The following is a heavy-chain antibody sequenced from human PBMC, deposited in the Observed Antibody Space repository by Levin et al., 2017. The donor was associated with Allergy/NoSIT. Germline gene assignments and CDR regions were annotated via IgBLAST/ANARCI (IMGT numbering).Heavy chain of an antibody. CDR3: ARRGTRDYYYYMDV. Sequence: GGSLRLSCLGSGSSFTSYWIGWVRQMPGKGLEWMGIIYPGDSDTRYSPSFQGQVTISADKSISTAYLQWSSLKASDTAIYYCARRGTRDYYYYMDVWGKGTTVTVSS. CDR2: IYPGDSDT. CDR1: GSSFTSYW. D-gene: IGHD1-1*01. V-gene: IGHV5-51*01. J-gene: IGHJ6*03.